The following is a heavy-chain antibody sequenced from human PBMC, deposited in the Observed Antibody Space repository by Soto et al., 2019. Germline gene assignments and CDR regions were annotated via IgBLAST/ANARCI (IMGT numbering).Heavy chain of an antibody. CDR3: PITPSLFAGMAV. CDR2: IHLESRKT. Sequence: GASVKVSCKASGDTFSDYDINWVRQAPGQGLEWMGWIHLESRKTSLAQKFQGRLTMTRDTSIDTAYMDLSSLTSEDTGVYYCPITPSLFAGMAVWGEGXTVTIYS. CDR1: GDTFSDYD. V-gene: IGHV1-8*01. J-gene: IGHJ6*02. D-gene: IGHD3-10*02.